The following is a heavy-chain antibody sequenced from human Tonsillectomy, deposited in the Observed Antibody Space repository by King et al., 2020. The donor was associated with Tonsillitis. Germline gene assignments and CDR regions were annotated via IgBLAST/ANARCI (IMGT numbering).Heavy chain of an antibody. Sequence: VQLVESGGGVVQPGRSLRLSCAASGFTFSIYGMHWVRQAPGKGLEWGAGIWYAGSNKYYVDSVKGLFTLSRDNSKNTLYLQMNSLRAEDTAVYYCARGSGVPAPAAFDIWGQGTMVTVS. CDR2: IWYAGSNK. CDR1: GFTFSIYG. V-gene: IGHV3-33*01. J-gene: IGHJ3*02. CDR3: ARGSGVPAPAAFDI. D-gene: IGHD2-2*01.